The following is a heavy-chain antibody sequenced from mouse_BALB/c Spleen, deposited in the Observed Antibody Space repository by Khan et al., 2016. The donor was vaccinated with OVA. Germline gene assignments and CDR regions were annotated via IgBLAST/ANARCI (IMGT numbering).Heavy chain of an antibody. J-gene: IGHJ3*01. CDR3: ASHLTGSFAY. Sequence: EVQLVESGGDLVKPGGSLKLSCAASGFTFSSYSMSWVRQTPDERLEWVTTISSAGDFTYYPDSVKGRFIISRDNAKNTLYLRMSSLKSEDTAMYYCASHLTGSFAYWGQGTLVTVSA. CDR1: GFTFSSYS. CDR2: ISSAGDFT. V-gene: IGHV5-6*01. D-gene: IGHD4-1*01.